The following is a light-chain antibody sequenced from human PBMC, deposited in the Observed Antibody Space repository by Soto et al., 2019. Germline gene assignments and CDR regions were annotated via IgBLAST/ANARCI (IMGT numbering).Light chain of an antibody. V-gene: IGLV2-18*02. J-gene: IGLJ1*01. CDR3: SSYTSSNNYV. CDR2: EVS. CDR1: SSDVGSYNR. Sequence: QSALTQPPSVSGSPGQSVTISCTGTSSDVGSYNRVPWYQQPLGTAPKLMIYEVSNRPSGVPDRFSGSKSGNTASLTISGLQAEDEADYYCSSYTSSNNYVFGTGTKLTVL.